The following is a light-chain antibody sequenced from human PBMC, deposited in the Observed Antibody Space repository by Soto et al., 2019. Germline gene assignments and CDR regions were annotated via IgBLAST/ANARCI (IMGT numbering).Light chain of an antibody. CDR1: QGISNF. V-gene: IGKV1-27*01. J-gene: IGKJ5*01. CDR3: QKYSSVIT. Sequence: DIQMTQSPSSLSASVGDRVTITGRASQGISNFLAWYQQKPGKVPKLLISAASTLQSGVPSRFSGSGSGTDFTLTITSLQPEDVATYYCQKYSSVITFGHGTRLEIK. CDR2: AAS.